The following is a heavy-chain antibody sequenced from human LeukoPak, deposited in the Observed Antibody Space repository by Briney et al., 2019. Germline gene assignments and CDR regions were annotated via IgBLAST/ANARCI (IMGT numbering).Heavy chain of an antibody. CDR1: GGSISSGGYY. Sequence: SEALSLTCTVSGGSISSGGYYWSWIRQPPGKGLEWIGYIYHSGSTYYNPSLKSRVTISVDRSKNQFSLKLSSVTAADTAVYYCAGIVVVPAATSSFDYWGQGTLVTVSS. D-gene: IGHD2-2*01. V-gene: IGHV4-30-2*01. CDR3: AGIVVVPAATSSFDY. J-gene: IGHJ4*02. CDR2: IYHSGST.